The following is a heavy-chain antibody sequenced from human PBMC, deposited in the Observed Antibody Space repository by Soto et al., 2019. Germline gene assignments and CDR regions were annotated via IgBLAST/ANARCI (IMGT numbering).Heavy chain of an antibody. Sequence: QVQLVQSGAEVKKPGASVKVSCKASGYTFTSYAMHWVRQAPGQRLEWMGWINAGNGNTKYSQKFQVRVTITRDTSASTAYMELSSLRSEDTAVYYCARKTATYYYYYGMDVWGQGTTVTVSS. CDR2: INAGNGNT. CDR3: ARKTATYYYYYGMDV. CDR1: GYTFTSYA. V-gene: IGHV1-3*01. J-gene: IGHJ6*02.